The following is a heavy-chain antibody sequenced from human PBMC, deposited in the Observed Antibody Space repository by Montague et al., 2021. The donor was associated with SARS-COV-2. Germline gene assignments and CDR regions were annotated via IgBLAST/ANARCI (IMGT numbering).Heavy chain of an antibody. CDR3: ARGRTVTTFYYYYYYGMDV. CDR1: GASTNSNSYY. Sequence: SETLSLTCAVSGASTNSNSYYWGWIRQPPGKGLDWIGSFYYTGYTCYTPSLKSRVTISVDTSKNQFSLKLSSVTAADTAVYYCARGRTVTTFYYYYYYGMDVWGQGTTVTVSS. D-gene: IGHD4-17*01. CDR2: FYYTGYT. J-gene: IGHJ6*02. V-gene: IGHV4-39*07.